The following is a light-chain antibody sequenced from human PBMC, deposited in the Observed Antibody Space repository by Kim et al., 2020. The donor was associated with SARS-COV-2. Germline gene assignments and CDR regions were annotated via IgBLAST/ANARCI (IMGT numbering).Light chain of an antibody. V-gene: IGLV3-19*01. CDR3: NSRDNSGNHWV. J-gene: IGLJ3*02. CDR2: GKN. CDR1: SLRSYY. Sequence: SSELTQDPAVSVALGQTVRITCQGDSLRSYYGSWYQQKPGQAPVLVIYGKNNRPSGIPDRFSGSSSGNTASLTITGAQAEDEADYYCNSRDNSGNHWVFGGGTQLTVL.